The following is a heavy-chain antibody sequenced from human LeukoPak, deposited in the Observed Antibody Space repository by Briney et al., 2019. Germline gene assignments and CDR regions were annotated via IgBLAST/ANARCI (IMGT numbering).Heavy chain of an antibody. CDR1: GFIFSNSD. CDR3: AKEGRSTTPGY. D-gene: IGHD6-13*01. Sequence: GGSLRLSCTVSGFIFSNSDMNWVRQAPGKGLEWVSSISSSGSIIYYADSVKGRFTISRDNAQNSLYPQMNSLRAEDTAVYYCAKEGRSTTPGYWGQGVLVTVSS. CDR2: ISSSGSII. V-gene: IGHV3-21*01. J-gene: IGHJ4*02.